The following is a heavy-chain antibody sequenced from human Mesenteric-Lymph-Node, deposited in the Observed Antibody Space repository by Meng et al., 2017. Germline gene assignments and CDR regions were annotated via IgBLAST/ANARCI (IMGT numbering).Heavy chain of an antibody. CDR3: AKSQHTKRYSSGWYGFDY. CDR2: ISWDGGST. CDR1: GFTFDDYT. J-gene: IGHJ4*02. V-gene: IGHV3-43*01. Sequence: GESLKISCAASGFTFDDYTMHWVRQAPGKGLEWVSLISWDGGSTYYADSVKGRFTISRDNSKNTLYLQMNSLRAEDTAVYYCAKSQHTKRYSSGWYGFDYWGQGTLVTVSS. D-gene: IGHD6-19*01.